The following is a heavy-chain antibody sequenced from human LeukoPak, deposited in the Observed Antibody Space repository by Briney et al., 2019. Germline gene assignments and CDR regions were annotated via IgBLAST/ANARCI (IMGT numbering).Heavy chain of an antibody. J-gene: IGHJ4*02. Sequence: GASVKVSCKASGYTFTGYYMHWVRQAPGQGLEWMGWINPNSGDRNYAQKFQGRLTMTRDTAITTAYMELSGLRSDDTAVYYCARDRRTGNTIYWGQGTLVTVSS. CDR2: INPNSGDR. V-gene: IGHV1-2*02. D-gene: IGHD4-23*01. CDR1: GYTFTGYY. CDR3: ARDRRTGNTIY.